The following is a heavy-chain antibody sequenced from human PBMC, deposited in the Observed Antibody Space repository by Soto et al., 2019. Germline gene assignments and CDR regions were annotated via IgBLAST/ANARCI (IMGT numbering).Heavy chain of an antibody. Sequence: QVQLQESGPGLVKPSGTRSLTCAVSGGSISSSNWWSWVRQPPGKGLEWIGEIYHSGSPNYKPSLKCRVTISVAKYKNQFALKLSSVAAAATAVYYCARDYMVRGVMRWFDPWGQGTLVTVSS. D-gene: IGHD3-10*01. V-gene: IGHV4-4*02. CDR2: IYHSGSP. CDR1: GGSISSSNW. CDR3: ARDYMVRGVMRWFDP. J-gene: IGHJ5*02.